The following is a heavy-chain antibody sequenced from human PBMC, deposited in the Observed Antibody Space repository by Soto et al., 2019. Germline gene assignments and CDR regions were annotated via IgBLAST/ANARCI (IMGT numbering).Heavy chain of an antibody. CDR1: GYTFTSYA. CDR3: ARYTRWLQSGSGEQDY. Sequence: ASVKVSCKASGYTFTSYAMHWVRQAPGQRLEWMGWINAGNGNTKYSQKFQGRVTITRDTSASTAYMELSSLRSEDTAVYYCARYTRWLQSGSGEQDYWGQGTLVTVSS. D-gene: IGHD2-15*01. V-gene: IGHV1-3*01. CDR2: INAGNGNT. J-gene: IGHJ4*02.